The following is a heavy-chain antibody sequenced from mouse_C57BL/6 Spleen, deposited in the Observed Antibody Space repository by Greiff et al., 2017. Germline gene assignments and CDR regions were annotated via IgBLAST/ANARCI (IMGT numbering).Heavy chain of an antibody. J-gene: IGHJ2*01. D-gene: IGHD1-1*01. V-gene: IGHV1-53*01. CDR2: INPSNGGT. Sequence: VQLQQPGTELVKPGASVKLSCKASGYTFTSYWMHWVKQRPGQGLEWIGNINPSNGGTNYNEKFKSKATLTVDKSSSTAYMQLSSLTSEDSAVYYCARKAPDYGSSMYYFDYWGQGTTLTVSS. CDR1: GYTFTSYW. CDR3: ARKAPDYGSSMYYFDY.